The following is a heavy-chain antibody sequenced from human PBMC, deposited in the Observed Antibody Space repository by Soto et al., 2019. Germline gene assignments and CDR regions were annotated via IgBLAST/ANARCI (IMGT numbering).Heavy chain of an antibody. Sequence: KPSETLSLTCTVSGGSVSSGSYYWSWIRQPPGKGLEWIGYIYYSGSTNYNPSLKSRVTISVDTSKNQFSLKLSSVTAADTAVYYCARGDQLPYYFDYWGQGTLVTVSS. J-gene: IGHJ4*02. V-gene: IGHV4-61*01. CDR3: ARGDQLPYYFDY. D-gene: IGHD2-2*01. CDR1: GGSVSSGSYY. CDR2: IYYSGST.